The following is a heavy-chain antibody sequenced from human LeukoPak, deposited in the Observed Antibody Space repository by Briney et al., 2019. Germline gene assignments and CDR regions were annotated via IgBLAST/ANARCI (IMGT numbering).Heavy chain of an antibody. CDR1: GFTFSTYW. CDR2: ISGSGVST. D-gene: IGHD5-12*01. Sequence: PGGSLRLSCAASGFTFSTYWMSWVRQAPGKGLEWVSAISGSGVSTYYAGSVKGRFTISRDNSENTLYLQVNSLRAEDTAVYYCAKDQGYSGYDAFDYWGQGTLVTVSS. V-gene: IGHV3-23*01. CDR3: AKDQGYSGYDAFDY. J-gene: IGHJ4*02.